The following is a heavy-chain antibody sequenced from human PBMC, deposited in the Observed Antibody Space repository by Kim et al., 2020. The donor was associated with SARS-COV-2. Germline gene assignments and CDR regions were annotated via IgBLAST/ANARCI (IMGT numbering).Heavy chain of an antibody. CDR1: GDSVSSNSAA. J-gene: IGHJ6*02. CDR3: ARESDGIGIAVAGKVSEYYGMDV. D-gene: IGHD6-19*01. Sequence: SQTLSLTCAISGDSVSSNSAAWNWIRQSPSRGLEWLGRTYYRSKWYNDYAVSVKSRITINPDTSKNQFSLQLNSVTPEDTAVYYCARESDGIGIAVAGKVSEYYGMDVWGQGTTVTVSS. CDR2: TYYRSKWYN. V-gene: IGHV6-1*01.